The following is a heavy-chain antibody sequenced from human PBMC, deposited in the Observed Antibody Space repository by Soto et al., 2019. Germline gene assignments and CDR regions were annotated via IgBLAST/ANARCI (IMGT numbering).Heavy chain of an antibody. J-gene: IGHJ4*02. CDR2: IYYSGST. CDR3: AREPLNYYDSSGYPISTRTDFFSPS. D-gene: IGHD3-22*01. CDR1: GGSISSGGYY. Sequence: QVQLQESGPGLVKPSQTLSLTCTVSGGSISSGGYYWSWIRQHPGKGLEWIGYIYYSGSTYYNPSLQSRVIQSVETPKNQFSLKLSSVTAAATAVYYCAREPLNYYDSSGYPISTRTDFFSPSWGQGTLVTVSS. V-gene: IGHV4-31*03.